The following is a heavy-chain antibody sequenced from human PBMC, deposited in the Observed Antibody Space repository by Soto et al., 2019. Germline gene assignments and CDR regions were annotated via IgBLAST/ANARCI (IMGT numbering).Heavy chain of an antibody. D-gene: IGHD2-21*01. CDR3: ARSLLQGDF. J-gene: IGHJ4*02. CDR1: GYTFIHYY. V-gene: IGHV1-46*01. Sequence: QVQLVQSGAEVKKPGASVKVSCKASGYTFIHYYIHWVRQAPGQGLEWMAIINPNGGSTNYAQKFRGRVTVTRDTSTTTVSMELNSLGSGDTAVYFCARSLLQGDFWGQGTLVTVSS. CDR2: INPNGGST.